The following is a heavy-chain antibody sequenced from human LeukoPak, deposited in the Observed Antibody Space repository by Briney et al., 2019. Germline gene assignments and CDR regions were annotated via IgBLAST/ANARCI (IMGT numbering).Heavy chain of an antibody. CDR3: AKATGERHY. CDR1: GFTFNNYA. J-gene: IGHJ4*02. D-gene: IGHD7-27*01. V-gene: IGHV3-23*01. CDR2: ISGSGGTT. Sequence: GGPLRLSCAASGFTFNNYAMSWVRQAPGKGLEWVSDISGSGGTTYYADSVQGRFTISRDKSKSTLYLQMHSLRAEDTAVYYCAKATGERHYWGQGTLVTVSS.